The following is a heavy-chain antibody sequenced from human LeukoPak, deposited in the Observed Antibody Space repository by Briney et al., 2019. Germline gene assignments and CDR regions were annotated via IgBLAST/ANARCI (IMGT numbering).Heavy chain of an antibody. CDR3: AKVSLGTAMTS. D-gene: IGHD5-18*01. Sequence: GGSLRLSCAASGFTFSTYAMSWVRQPPGKGLDWLSAISGIGGSTYYADSVKGRFTISRNNSKNTLYLQLDSLRAEDTAVYYCAKVSLGTAMTSWGQGTLVTVSS. CDR1: GFTFSTYA. CDR2: ISGIGGST. J-gene: IGHJ5*02. V-gene: IGHV3-23*01.